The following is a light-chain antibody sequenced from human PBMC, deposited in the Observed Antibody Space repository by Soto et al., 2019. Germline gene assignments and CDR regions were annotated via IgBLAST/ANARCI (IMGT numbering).Light chain of an antibody. CDR1: QSVSSS. J-gene: IGKJ5*01. Sequence: EIVMTQSPATLSVSPGERATLSCRASQSVSSSVAWYQQKPGQAPRLLIYDTSTRATGIPARFSGSGSGTEFTLTISSLQSEDFAVYYCQQYNNWPPITFGQGTRLEIK. CDR3: QQYNNWPPIT. V-gene: IGKV3-15*01. CDR2: DTS.